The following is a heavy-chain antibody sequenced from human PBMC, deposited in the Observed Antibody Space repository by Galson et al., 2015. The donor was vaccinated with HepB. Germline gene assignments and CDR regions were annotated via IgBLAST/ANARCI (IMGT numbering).Heavy chain of an antibody. Sequence: QSGAEVKKPGESLKISCKGSGFSFTSYWIGWVRQMPGKGLEWMGIIYPGDSDTKYSPSFQGQVTISADKSISTAYLQWGSLKASDTAVYYCARDQGCSSTSCYYYYYMDVWGKGTTVTVSS. V-gene: IGHV5-51*03. D-gene: IGHD2-2*01. CDR3: ARDQGCSSTSCYYYYYMDV. CDR2: IYPGDSDT. CDR1: GFSFTSYW. J-gene: IGHJ6*03.